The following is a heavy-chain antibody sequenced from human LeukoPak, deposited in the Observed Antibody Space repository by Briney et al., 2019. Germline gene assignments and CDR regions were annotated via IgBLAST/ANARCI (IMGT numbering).Heavy chain of an antibody. CDR3: AREAGDYPNPNNWFDP. D-gene: IGHD4-17*01. J-gene: IGHJ5*02. Sequence: SETLSLACSVSGAFSSRYYWSWVRQPLGKGLEWLGYIFYSGHSNYNPSLTSRISMSVDTSKAQFSLELTSVTAADTAVYYCAREAGDYPNPNNWFDPWGQGTLVTVSS. CDR1: GAFSSRYY. CDR2: IFYSGHS. V-gene: IGHV4-59*12.